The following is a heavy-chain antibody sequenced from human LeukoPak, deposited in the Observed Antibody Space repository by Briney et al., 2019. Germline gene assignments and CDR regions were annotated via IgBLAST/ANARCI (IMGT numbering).Heavy chain of an antibody. J-gene: IGHJ6*02. CDR3: ASAYCGGDCYSSPYYYYGMDD. V-gene: IGHV3-21*01. CDR2: ISTSSSFI. CDR1: GFTFSSYS. D-gene: IGHD2-21*02. Sequence: PGGSLRLSCAASGFTFSSYSMNWVRQAPGKGLEWVSSISTSSSFIFYAGAVKGRFTISRDNAKNSLYLQMNSLRAEDTAVYYCASAYCGGDCYSSPYYYYGMDDWGQGTTVTVSS.